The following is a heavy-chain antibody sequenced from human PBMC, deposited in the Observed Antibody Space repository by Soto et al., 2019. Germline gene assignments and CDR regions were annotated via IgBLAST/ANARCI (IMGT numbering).Heavy chain of an antibody. J-gene: IGHJ6*02. Sequence: PSETLSLTCTVSGGSISSYYWSWIRQPPGKGLEWIGYIYYSGITNYNPSLKSRVTISVDTSKNQFSLKLSSVTAADTAVYYCARDPGYCSSTSCRDHYYYYYGMDVWGQGTTVT. CDR1: GGSISSYY. V-gene: IGHV4-59*01. CDR2: IYYSGIT. D-gene: IGHD2-2*01. CDR3: ARDPGYCSSTSCRDHYYYYYGMDV.